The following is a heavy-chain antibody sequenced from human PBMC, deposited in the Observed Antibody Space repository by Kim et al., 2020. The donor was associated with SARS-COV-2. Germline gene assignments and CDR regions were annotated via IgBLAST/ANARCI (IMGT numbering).Heavy chain of an antibody. CDR3: ARVRPLLSYSFDI. D-gene: IGHD1-26*01. V-gene: IGHV3-66*01. CDR1: GFTVSTNY. CDR2: MYTGGST. J-gene: IGHJ3*02. Sequence: GGSLRLSCAASGFTVSTNYMSWVRQAPGKGLEWVSVMYTGGSTYYPDSVRGRFTISRDSSKNNLYLQMNSLRDEDTAVYYCARVRPLLSYSFDIWGQGT.